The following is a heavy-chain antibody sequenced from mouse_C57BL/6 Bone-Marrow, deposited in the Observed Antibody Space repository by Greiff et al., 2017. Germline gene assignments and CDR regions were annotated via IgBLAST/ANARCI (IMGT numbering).Heavy chain of an antibody. D-gene: IGHD1-1*01. V-gene: IGHV1-64*01. J-gene: IGHJ2*01. CDR2: IHPNSGST. CDR3: ARAPIKFIYTVDY. Sequence: QVQLQQPGAELVKPGASVKLSCKASGYTFTSYWMHWVKQRPGQGLEWIGMIHPNSGSTNYNEKFKSKATLTVDKSSSTAYMQLSILTSEDSAVYYCARAPIKFIYTVDYWGQGTTLTVSS. CDR1: GYTFTSYW.